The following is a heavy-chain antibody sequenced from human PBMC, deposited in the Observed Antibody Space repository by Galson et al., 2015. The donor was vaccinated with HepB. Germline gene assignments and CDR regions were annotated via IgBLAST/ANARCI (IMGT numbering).Heavy chain of an antibody. CDR1: GFTFSSYS. V-gene: IGHV3-48*04. Sequence: SLRLSCAASGFTFSSYSMNWVRQAPGKGLEWVSYISSSSSTIYYADFVKGRLTISRDNAKNSLYLQMNSLRAEDTAVYYCARVSGYYYGSGSYMDYGMDVWGQGTTVTVSS. CDR2: ISSSSSTI. J-gene: IGHJ6*02. D-gene: IGHD3-10*01. CDR3: ARVSGYYYGSGSYMDYGMDV.